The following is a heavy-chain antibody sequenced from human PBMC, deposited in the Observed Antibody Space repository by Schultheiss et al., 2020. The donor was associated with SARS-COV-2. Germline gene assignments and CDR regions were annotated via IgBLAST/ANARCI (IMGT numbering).Heavy chain of an antibody. D-gene: IGHD2-21*02. Sequence: SETLSLTCTVSGGSINSGHYYWSWIRQYPGKGLEWIGYIYYSGNTYYNPSLKSRVTISVDTSKNQFSLKLSSVTAADTAIYYCARGLFVVVTEPYYYGMDVWGQGTTVTVSS. J-gene: IGHJ6*02. CDR2: IYYSGNT. V-gene: IGHV4-31*03. CDR1: GGSINSGHYY. CDR3: ARGLFVVVTEPYYYGMDV.